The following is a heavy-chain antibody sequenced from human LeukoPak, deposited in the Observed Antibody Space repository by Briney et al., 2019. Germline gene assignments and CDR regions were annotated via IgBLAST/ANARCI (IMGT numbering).Heavy chain of an antibody. CDR1: GYTFTSYG. D-gene: IGHD3-22*01. V-gene: IGHV1-18*01. J-gene: IGHJ4*02. Sequence: ASVKVSCKASGYTFTSYGISWVRQAPGQGLEWMGWISAYNDNTNYAQKLQGRVTMTTDTSTSKAYMELRSLRSDDTAVYYCARPLYDSSGYYFDYWGQGTLVTVSS. CDR2: ISAYNDNT. CDR3: ARPLYDSSGYYFDY.